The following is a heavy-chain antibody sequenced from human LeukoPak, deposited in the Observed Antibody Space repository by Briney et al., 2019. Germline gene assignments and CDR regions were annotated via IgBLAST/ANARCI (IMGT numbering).Heavy chain of an antibody. V-gene: IGHV3-74*01. Sequence: TGGSLRLSCAASGFTFSSYWMHWVRQAPGKGLVWVSRINSDGSSTSYADSVKGRFTISRDNAKNTLYLQMNSLRAEDTAVYYCARASSWSPFDYWGQGTLVTVSS. D-gene: IGHD3-3*01. J-gene: IGHJ4*02. CDR1: GFTFSSYW. CDR2: INSDGSST. CDR3: ARASSWSPFDY.